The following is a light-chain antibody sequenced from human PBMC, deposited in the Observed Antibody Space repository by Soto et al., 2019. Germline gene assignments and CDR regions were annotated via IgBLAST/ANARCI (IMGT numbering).Light chain of an antibody. J-gene: IGLJ3*02. Sequence: QSVLTQPPSVSGAPGQRVTISCTGNSSNLGAGYDVHWYQQLPGAAPKLVIFGNRNRPSGVPERFSGSKSGTSASLAITGPQAEEGGEYYCQAYDYSLTASVFGGGTKLTVL. CDR1: SSNLGAGYD. CDR3: QAYDYSLTASV. V-gene: IGLV1-40*01. CDR2: GNR.